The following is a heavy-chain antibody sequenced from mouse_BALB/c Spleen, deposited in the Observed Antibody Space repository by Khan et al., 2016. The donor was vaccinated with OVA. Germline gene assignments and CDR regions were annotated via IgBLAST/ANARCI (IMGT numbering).Heavy chain of an antibody. V-gene: IGHV5-6-5*01. Sequence: EVELVESGGGLVKPGGSLKLSCAASGFTFSSYAMSWVRQTPEKRLEWVASISSGGSTYYPDSVKGRFTISRDNARNILYLQMISLRSEDTAMYYCARGYAMDYWGQGTSVTVSS. CDR1: GFTFSSYA. CDR3: ARGYAMDY. J-gene: IGHJ4*01. CDR2: ISSGGST.